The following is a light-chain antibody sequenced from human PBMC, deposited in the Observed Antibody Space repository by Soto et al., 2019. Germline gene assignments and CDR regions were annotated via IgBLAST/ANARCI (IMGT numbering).Light chain of an antibody. V-gene: IGKV1-39*01. Sequence: DIQMTQSPSSLSASFGDRVTLTCRASRNIDTYLNWYQQKPGKAPTLLIYGSSSLQTGVPPRFSGSGSGTEFTLTISSLQPEDFGTYYCQQTYDSLVSFGGGTKVDLK. CDR3: QQTYDSLVS. J-gene: IGKJ4*01. CDR1: RNIDTY. CDR2: GSS.